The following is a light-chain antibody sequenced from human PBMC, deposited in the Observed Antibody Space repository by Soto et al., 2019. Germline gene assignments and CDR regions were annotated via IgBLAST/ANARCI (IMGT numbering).Light chain of an antibody. CDR3: QQYYSTPTWT. Sequence: DIQMTQSPSTLSASVGDRVTITCRASQTISTWLAWYQQKPGQPPKLLIYWASTRASGVPDRFSGSGSGTDFTLTISSLRAEDVAVYYCQQYYSTPTWTFGQGTKVDIK. V-gene: IGKV1-5*03. J-gene: IGKJ1*01. CDR1: QTISTW. CDR2: WAS.